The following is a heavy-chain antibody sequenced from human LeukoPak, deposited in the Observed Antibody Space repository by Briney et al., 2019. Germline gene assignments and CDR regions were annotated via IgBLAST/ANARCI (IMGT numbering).Heavy chain of an antibody. V-gene: IGHV3-48*03. D-gene: IGHD6-13*01. CDR3: AKDQVIAAAANSDY. CDR1: GFTFRSCE. J-gene: IGHJ4*02. Sequence: PGGSLRLSCAASGFTFRSCELSWVRQAPAKGLEWVSYISSSGSIIYYADSVKGRFTISRDSAKNSLYLQMNSLRAEDTAVYYCAKDQVIAAAANSDYWGQGTLVTVSS. CDR2: ISSSGSII.